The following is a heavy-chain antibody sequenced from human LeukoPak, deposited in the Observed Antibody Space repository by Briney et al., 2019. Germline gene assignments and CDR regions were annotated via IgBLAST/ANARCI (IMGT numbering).Heavy chain of an antibody. Sequence: PSQTLSLTCTVSGGSISSYYWSWIRQPPGKGLEWIGYIYYSGSTNYNPSLKSRVTISVDTSKNQFSLKLSSVTAADTAVYYCARHRCGYDCPFDYWGQGTLVTVSS. CDR2: IYYSGST. D-gene: IGHD5-12*01. V-gene: IGHV4-59*08. CDR1: GGSISSYY. CDR3: ARHRCGYDCPFDY. J-gene: IGHJ4*02.